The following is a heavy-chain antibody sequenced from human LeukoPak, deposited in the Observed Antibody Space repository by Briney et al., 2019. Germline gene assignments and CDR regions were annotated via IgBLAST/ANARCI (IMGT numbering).Heavy chain of an antibody. CDR1: GFTFSSYS. CDR2: ISSSTSYI. J-gene: IGHJ4*02. D-gene: IGHD4-17*01. CDR3: ARAGGSTVSHSDY. V-gene: IGHV3-21*01. Sequence: GGSLRLSCAASGFTFSSYSMNWIRQAPGKGLEWVSSISSSTSYIYYADSVKGRFTISKDNAKNSLYLQMNSLRAGDTAVYYCARAGGSTVSHSDYWGQGTLVTVSS.